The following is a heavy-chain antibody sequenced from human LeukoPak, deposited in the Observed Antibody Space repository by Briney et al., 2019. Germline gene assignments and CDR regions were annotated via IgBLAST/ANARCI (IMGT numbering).Heavy chain of an antibody. CDR2: ISASTGNT. V-gene: IGHV1-18*01. CDR1: GYTFTNYA. Sequence: ASVKVSCKASGYTFTNYAISWVRQAPGQGLEWMGWISASTGNTNYAQKFQGRVTLTTDTTTSTAYMELRSLRSDDTAVYYCARNDYCDTWGQGALVTVSS. CDR3: ARNDYCDT. J-gene: IGHJ5*02. D-gene: IGHD3-22*01.